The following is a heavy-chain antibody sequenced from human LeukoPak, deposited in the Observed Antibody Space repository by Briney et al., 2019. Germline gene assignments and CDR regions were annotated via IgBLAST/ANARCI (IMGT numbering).Heavy chain of an antibody. D-gene: IGHD2-15*01. CDR2: ISSSSSTI. Sequence: GGSLRLSCAASGFTFSNYGMNWVRQAPGKGLEWVSYISSSSSTIYYADSVKGRFTISRDNAKNSLYLQINSLRAEDTAVYYCAPGYCVNRCTHYFEYWGQGTLVTVSS. CDR1: GFTFSNYG. J-gene: IGHJ4*02. CDR3: APGYCVNRCTHYFEY. V-gene: IGHV3-48*01.